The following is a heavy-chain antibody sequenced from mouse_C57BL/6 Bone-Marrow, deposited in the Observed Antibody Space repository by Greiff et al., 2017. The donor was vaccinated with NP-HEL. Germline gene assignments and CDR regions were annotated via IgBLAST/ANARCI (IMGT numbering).Heavy chain of an antibody. Sequence: VQLKESGGDLVKPGGSLKLSCAASGFTFSSYGMSWVRQTPDKRLEWVATISSGGSYTYYPDSVKGRFTISRDNAKNTLYLQMSRLKSEDTAMYYCARRYYGDYWGQGTTLTVSS. V-gene: IGHV5-6*01. CDR1: GFTFSSYG. D-gene: IGHD1-1*01. J-gene: IGHJ2*01. CDR3: ARRYYGDY. CDR2: ISSGGSYT.